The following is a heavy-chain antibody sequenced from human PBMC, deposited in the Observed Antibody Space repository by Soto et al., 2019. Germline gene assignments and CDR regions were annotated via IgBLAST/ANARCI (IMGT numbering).Heavy chain of an antibody. V-gene: IGHV3-30*18. J-gene: IGHJ6*02. Sequence: QVQLVESGGGVVQPGASLRLSCEASGFDFSSYAMHWVRQAPGKGLAWVGVISYDANYIYYADSVQGRFTISTDNSQNAFYVQVNSLRPEDTAVYYCAKGILSATIGPYAMDVWGQGTTVTVS. CDR2: ISYDANYI. D-gene: IGHD3-16*01. CDR3: AKGILSATIGPYAMDV. CDR1: GFDFSSYA.